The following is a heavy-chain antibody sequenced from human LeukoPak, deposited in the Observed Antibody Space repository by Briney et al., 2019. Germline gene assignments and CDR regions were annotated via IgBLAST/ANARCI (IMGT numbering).Heavy chain of an antibody. CDR2: ISSNGGST. J-gene: IGHJ4*02. Sequence: PVRSLRLSCSASGLTFSTYATHWVRQAPGKGLEYVSAISSNGGSTYYADSVKGRFTISRDNSKNTLYLQMSSLRAEDTAVYYCVAAGRNFDYWGQGTLVTVSS. CDR3: VAAGRNFDY. V-gene: IGHV3-64D*06. D-gene: IGHD3-10*01. CDR1: GLTFSTYA.